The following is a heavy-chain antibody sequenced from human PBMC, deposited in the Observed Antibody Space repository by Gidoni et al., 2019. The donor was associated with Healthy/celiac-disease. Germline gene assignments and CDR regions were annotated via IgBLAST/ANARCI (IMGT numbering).Heavy chain of an antibody. D-gene: IGHD6-19*01. CDR2: IYPGDSDT. J-gene: IGHJ4*02. Sequence: EVQLVQSGAEVKKPGASLKISCKGSGYSFTSYWIGWVRQMPGKGLEWMGIIYPGDSDTRYSPSFQGQVTISADKSISTAYLQWSSLKASDTAMYYCARLESYSSGWYPFDYWGQGTLVTVSS. CDR1: GYSFTSYW. CDR3: ARLESYSSGWYPFDY. V-gene: IGHV5-51*01.